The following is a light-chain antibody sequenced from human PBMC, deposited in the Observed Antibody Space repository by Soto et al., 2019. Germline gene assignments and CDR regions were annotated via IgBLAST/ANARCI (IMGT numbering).Light chain of an antibody. Sequence: DIVMTQSPLSLPVTPGEPASISCRSSQSLLHSNGYNYLDWYLQKPGQSPQLLIYLCSNRASGVPDRLSGSGSGTSFTLKISRVEAEDVGVYVSMQVLESFTLGPGTKVDIK. CDR1: QSLLHSNGYNY. CDR3: MQVLESFT. V-gene: IGKV2-28*01. CDR2: LCS. J-gene: IGKJ3*01.